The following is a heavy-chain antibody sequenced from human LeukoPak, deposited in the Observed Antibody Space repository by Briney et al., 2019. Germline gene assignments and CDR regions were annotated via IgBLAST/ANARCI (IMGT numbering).Heavy chain of an antibody. D-gene: IGHD3-22*01. Sequence: ASVKVSCKASGYTFTGYYMHWVRQAPGQGLEWMGIINPSGGSTSYAQKFQGRVTMTRDMSTSTVYMELSSLRSEDTAVYYCARSWYYYDSSGPEGDWGQGTLVTVSS. CDR3: ARSWYYYDSSGPEGD. CDR1: GYTFTGYY. CDR2: INPSGGST. J-gene: IGHJ4*02. V-gene: IGHV1-46*01.